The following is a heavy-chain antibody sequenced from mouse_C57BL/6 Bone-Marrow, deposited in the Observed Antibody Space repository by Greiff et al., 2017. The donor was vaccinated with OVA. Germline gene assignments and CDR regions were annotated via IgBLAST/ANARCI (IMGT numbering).Heavy chain of an antibody. CDR3: TTDWDYFDY. CDR2: IDPENGDT. J-gene: IGHJ2*01. CDR1: GFNIKDDY. D-gene: IGHD4-1*01. V-gene: IGHV14-4*01. Sequence: VQLQQSGAELVRPGASVKLSCTASGFNIKDDYMHWVKQRPEQGLEWIGWIDPENGDTEYASKFQGKATITADTSSNTAYLQLSSLTSEDTAVYYCTTDWDYFDYWGQGITLTVSS.